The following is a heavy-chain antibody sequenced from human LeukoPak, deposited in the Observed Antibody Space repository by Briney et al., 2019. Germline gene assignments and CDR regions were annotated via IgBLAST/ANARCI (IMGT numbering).Heavy chain of an antibody. V-gene: IGHV4-30-2*01. D-gene: IGHD4-23*01. J-gene: IGHJ4*02. CDR1: GGSISSGSYS. Sequence: SETLSLTCAVSGGSISSGSYSWNWIRQPPGKDLEWIGYIYHSGSTNYNPSLKSRVTISVDRSKNQFSLKLSSVTAADTAVYYCARSPYGGNPFFDYWGQGTLVTVSS. CDR3: ARSPYGGNPFFDY. CDR2: IYHSGST.